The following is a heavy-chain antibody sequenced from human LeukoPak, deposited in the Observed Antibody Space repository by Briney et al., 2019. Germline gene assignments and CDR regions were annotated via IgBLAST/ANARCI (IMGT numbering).Heavy chain of an antibody. V-gene: IGHV1-69*13. CDR1: GGTFSSYA. CDR3: AVTYYYGSGRRRMGFYFDY. J-gene: IGHJ4*02. Sequence: ASVKVSCKASGGTFSSYAISWVRQAPGQGREWMGGIIPIFGTANYAQKFQGRVTITPDESTSTAYMELSSLRSEDTAVYYCAVTYYYGSGRRRMGFYFDYWGQGTLVTVSS. D-gene: IGHD3-10*01. CDR2: IIPIFGTA.